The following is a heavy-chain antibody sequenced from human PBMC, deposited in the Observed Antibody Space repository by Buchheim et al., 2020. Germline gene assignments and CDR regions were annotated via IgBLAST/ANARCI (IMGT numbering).Heavy chain of an antibody. CDR3: AKDQVGTSRFLLPYYFDY. J-gene: IGHJ4*02. V-gene: IGHV3-23*01. CDR1: GFTFSSYA. D-gene: IGHD1-14*01. CDR2: ISGSGGST. Sequence: EVQLLESGGGLVQPGGSLRLSCAASGFTFSSYAMSWVRQAPGKGLEWVSAISGSGGSTYYADSVKGRFTISRDNSKNKLYLQMNSLRAEDTAVYYCAKDQVGTSRFLLPYYFDYWGQGTL.